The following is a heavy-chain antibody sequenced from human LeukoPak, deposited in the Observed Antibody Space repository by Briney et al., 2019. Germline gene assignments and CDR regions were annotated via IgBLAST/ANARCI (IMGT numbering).Heavy chain of an antibody. Sequence: PSETLSLTCAVSGASISGSYWSWIRQPPGKGLEWIGYMYYSGITNSSPSLKSRVTISLNTSKNQFSLRLRSVTAADTAVYYCARDVRDYGSGSYLFDYWGQGTLVTVSS. CDR3: ARDVRDYGSGSYLFDY. CDR2: MYYSGIT. CDR1: GASISGSY. J-gene: IGHJ4*02. V-gene: IGHV4-59*01. D-gene: IGHD3-10*01.